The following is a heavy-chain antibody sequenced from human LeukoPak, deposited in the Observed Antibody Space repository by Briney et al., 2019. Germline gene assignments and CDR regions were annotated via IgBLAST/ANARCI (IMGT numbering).Heavy chain of an antibody. CDR2: ISYDGSNK. D-gene: IGHD2-15*01. J-gene: IGHJ4*02. CDR1: GFTFSSYG. Sequence: GGSLRLSCAASGFTFSSYGMHWVRQAPGKGLEWVAVISYDGSNKYYADSVKGRFTISRDNSKNTLYLQMNSLRAEDTAVYYCAKGPGRIYCSGGSCYLDYWGQGTLVTVSS. V-gene: IGHV3-30*18. CDR3: AKGPGRIYCSGGSCYLDY.